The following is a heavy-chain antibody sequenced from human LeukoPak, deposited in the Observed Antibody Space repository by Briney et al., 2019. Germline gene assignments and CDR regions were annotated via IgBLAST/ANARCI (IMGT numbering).Heavy chain of an antibody. CDR3: ARDYGSGSSRFNY. D-gene: IGHD3-10*01. V-gene: IGHV1-24*01. J-gene: IGHJ4*02. CDR1: GYTLTELS. CDR2: FDPEDGET. Sequence: GASVKVSCKVSGYTLTELSIHWVRQAPGKGLEWMGGFDPEDGETIYAQKFQGRVTMTEDTSTDTAYMELSSLRSEDTAVYYFARDYGSGSSRFNYWGQGTLVTVSS.